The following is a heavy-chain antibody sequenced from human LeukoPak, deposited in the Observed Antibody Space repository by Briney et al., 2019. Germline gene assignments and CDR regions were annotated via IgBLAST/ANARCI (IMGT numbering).Heavy chain of an antibody. J-gene: IGHJ6*02. V-gene: IGHV3-74*01. D-gene: IGHD3-10*01. CDR3: TRDRRYGGMDV. CDR1: GFTFSSYW. Sequence: GGSLRLSCAASGFTFSSYWMHWVRQAPGKGLVWVSRINSDGSGTTYADSVKGRFTISRDNAKNTLYLQVNSLRAEDTAVYYCTRDRRYGGMDVWGQGTTVTVSS. CDR2: INSDGSGT.